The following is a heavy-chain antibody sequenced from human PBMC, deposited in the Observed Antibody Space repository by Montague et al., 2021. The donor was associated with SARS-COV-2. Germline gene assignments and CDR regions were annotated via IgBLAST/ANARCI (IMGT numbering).Heavy chain of an antibody. CDR3: AREGVHSGAGNYFDT. CDR1: GFTFGGHA. D-gene: IGHD6-19*01. Sequence: SLRLSCAAFGFTFGGHAMVWVRQVPGKGLDFMALLSYDGNNEYYADSVQGRFVISRDISKNTLYLQMNSLRPDDTAVYYCAREGVHSGAGNYFDTWGQGVLVTVSS. CDR2: LSYDGNNE. J-gene: IGHJ4*02. V-gene: IGHV3-30*09.